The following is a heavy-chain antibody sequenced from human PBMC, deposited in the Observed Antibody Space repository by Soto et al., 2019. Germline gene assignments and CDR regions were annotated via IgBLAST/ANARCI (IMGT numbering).Heavy chain of an antibody. CDR2: IRPSGGRT. CDR3: AREPNESYYFDY. V-gene: IGHV1-46*01. J-gene: IGHJ4*02. D-gene: IGHD5-18*01. Sequence: QVHLVQSGAEVKKPGASVKVSCKASGYTFTNYYIHCVRQAPGQGLEWLGIIRPSGGRTEYAQRFHGRVTMTRDTSTSTVYMELTSLTSEDTDVYYCAREPNESYYFDYWGQGTLVNVAS. CDR1: GYTFTNYY.